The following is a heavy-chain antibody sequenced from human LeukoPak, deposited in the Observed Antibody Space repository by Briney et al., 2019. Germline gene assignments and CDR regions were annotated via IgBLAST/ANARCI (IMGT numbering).Heavy chain of an antibody. J-gene: IGHJ4*02. CDR3: ARNRGATGYYWVDY. CDR2: ISYDGTNE. CDR1: GFTFSNYA. D-gene: IGHD3-22*01. Sequence: GGSLRLSCAATGFTFSNYAMHWVRQAPGKGLEWVAVISYDGTNEYYADSVKGRFTISRDNSKNTLYLQMDSLRVEDTAVYYCARNRGATGYYWVDYWGQGTLVSVSS. V-gene: IGHV3-30-3*01.